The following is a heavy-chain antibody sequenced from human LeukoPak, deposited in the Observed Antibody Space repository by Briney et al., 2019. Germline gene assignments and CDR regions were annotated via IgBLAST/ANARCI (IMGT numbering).Heavy chain of an antibody. D-gene: IGHD3-22*01. J-gene: IGHJ4*02. V-gene: IGHV3-21*01. CDR1: GFTFSSYS. CDR2: ISSSSSYI. Sequence: PGGSLRLSCAASGFTFSSYSMNWVRQAPGKGLEWVSSISSSSSYIYYADSVKGRFTISRDNAKNSLYLQMNSLRAEDTAVYYCARDGDGDSSGYYLDYWGQGTLVTVSS. CDR3: ARDGDGDSSGYYLDY.